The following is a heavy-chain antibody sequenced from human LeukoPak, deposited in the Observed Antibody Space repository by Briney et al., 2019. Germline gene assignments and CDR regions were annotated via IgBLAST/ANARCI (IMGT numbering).Heavy chain of an antibody. J-gene: IGHJ4*02. CDR1: GFTFDDYW. V-gene: IGHV3-7*03. CDR3: ARSVYDTSNFDY. D-gene: IGHD3-22*01. Sequence: GGSLRLSCGASGFTFDDYWMSWVRQAPGQGLEWVANINQDGSEKYYLDSAKGRFTISRDNARNSLYLQVNSLRAEDTAFYYCARSVYDTSNFDYWGQGTLVTVSS. CDR2: INQDGSEK.